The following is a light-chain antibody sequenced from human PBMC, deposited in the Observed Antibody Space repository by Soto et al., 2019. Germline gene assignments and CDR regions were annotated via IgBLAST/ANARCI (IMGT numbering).Light chain of an antibody. V-gene: IGKV1-39*01. Sequence: DIQRTQSPSSLSASVGDRVTITCRASQSISTYLNWYQQKPGKAPNLLIYAASTLQSGVPSRFSGSGSGTDFTLIISSLQPDDFAAYYCQQSYSVPLTFGGGTKVDIK. CDR2: AAS. CDR1: QSISTY. J-gene: IGKJ4*01. CDR3: QQSYSVPLT.